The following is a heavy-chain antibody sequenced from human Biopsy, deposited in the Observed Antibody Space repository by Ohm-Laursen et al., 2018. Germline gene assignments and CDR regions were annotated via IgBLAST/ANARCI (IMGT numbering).Heavy chain of an antibody. CDR1: GFIFDNYG. CDR2: INWNSGDI. J-gene: IGHJ4*01. V-gene: IGHV3-9*01. CDR3: ARDRSGLTLTTLDF. D-gene: IGHD6-25*01. Sequence: SLRLSCAASGFIFDNYGMHWVRQAPGKGLEWVSGINWNSGDIVYADPVKGRFTISRDNAKNSLSLQTNSLRAEDTALYYCARDRSGLTLTTLDFWGHGTLVTVSS.